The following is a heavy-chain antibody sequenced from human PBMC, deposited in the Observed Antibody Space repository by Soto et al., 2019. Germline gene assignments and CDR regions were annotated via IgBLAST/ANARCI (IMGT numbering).Heavy chain of an antibody. Sequence: QVQLVQSGAEVKKPGASVKVSCKASGYTFTSYGISWVRQAPGQGLEWMGWISSYNGNTNYAQKPQGRVNMTTDTSTSAAYMELRSLRSDDTAVYCCLRRGAAALIQLWGQGALVTVSS. D-gene: IGHD6-13*01. V-gene: IGHV1-18*04. CDR2: ISSYNGNT. J-gene: IGHJ1*01. CDR1: GYTFTSYG. CDR3: LRRGAAALIQL.